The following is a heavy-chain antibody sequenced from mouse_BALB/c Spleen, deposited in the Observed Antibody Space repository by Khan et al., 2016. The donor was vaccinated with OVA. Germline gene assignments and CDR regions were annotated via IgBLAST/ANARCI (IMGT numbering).Heavy chain of an antibody. D-gene: IGHD1-1*01. CDR1: GFSLTSYG. CDR2: IWSDGST. CDR3: ARHAFSYYGTAMDY. Sequence: VQLKESGPGLVAPSQSLSITCTISGFSLTSYGVHWVRQPPGKGLEWLVMIWSDGSTTYNSALKSRLSISKDNSKSQVVLKMNSLQTDDTAMYYCARHAFSYYGTAMDYWGQGTSGTVSS. J-gene: IGHJ4*01. V-gene: IGHV2-6-1*01.